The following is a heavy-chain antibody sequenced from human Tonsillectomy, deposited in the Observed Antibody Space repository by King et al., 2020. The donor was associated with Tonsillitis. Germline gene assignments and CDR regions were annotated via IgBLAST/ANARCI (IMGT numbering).Heavy chain of an antibody. CDR3: ARVVRGGPGGWLDP. V-gene: IGHV4-38-2*01. Sequence: VQLQESGPGLVKPSETLSPACAVSGYSISSGYYWGWIRQPPGKGLEWIGSIYHSGSTYYNPSLKSRVTISVDTSKNQFSLKLSSVTAADTAVYYCARVVRGGPGGWLDPWGQGTLVTVSS. CDR1: GYSISSGYY. J-gene: IGHJ5*02. D-gene: IGHD3-10*01. CDR2: IYHSGST.